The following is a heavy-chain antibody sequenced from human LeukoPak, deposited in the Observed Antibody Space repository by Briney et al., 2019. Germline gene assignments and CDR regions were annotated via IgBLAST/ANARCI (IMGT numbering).Heavy chain of an antibody. Sequence: ASVKVSCKASGYTFTSYGISWVRQAPGQGLEWMGRIIPILGIANYAQKFQGRVTITADKSTSTAYMELSSLRSEDTAVYYCARDLGVGCSSTSCSFDYWGQGTLVTVSS. CDR2: IIPILGIA. CDR1: GYTFTSYG. D-gene: IGHD2-2*01. J-gene: IGHJ4*02. CDR3: ARDLGVGCSSTSCSFDY. V-gene: IGHV1-69*04.